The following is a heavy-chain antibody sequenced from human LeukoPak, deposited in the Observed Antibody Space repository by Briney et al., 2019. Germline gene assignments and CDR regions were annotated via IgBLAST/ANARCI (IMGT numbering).Heavy chain of an antibody. CDR3: ATMGLYESTSDYTEY. V-gene: IGHV3-74*01. J-gene: IGHJ1*01. CDR1: GFTFGNHW. D-gene: IGHD3-22*01. Sequence: GGSLTLSWSASGFTFGNHWMHWIRHPPGKGLVWVSLIYRDGSNTTYADSVRGRFTISRDNAKNTLYLQMNNLRVEDTAVYYCATMGLYESTSDYTEYWGQGTLVTVSS. CDR2: IYRDGSNT.